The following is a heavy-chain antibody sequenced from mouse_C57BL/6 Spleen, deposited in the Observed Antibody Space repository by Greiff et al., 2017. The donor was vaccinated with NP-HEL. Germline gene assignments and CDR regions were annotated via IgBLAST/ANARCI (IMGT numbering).Heavy chain of an antibody. D-gene: IGHD1-1*01. CDR2: IHPNSGST. J-gene: IGHJ2*01. CDR1: GYTFTSYW. V-gene: IGHV1-64*01. CDR3: ARRGTTVPYFDY. Sequence: QVQLQQPGAELVKPGASVKLSCKASGYTFTSYWMHWVKQRPGQGLEWIGMIHPNSGSTNYNEKFKSKATLTVDKSSSTAYMQLSSLTSEDSAVYYCARRGTTVPYFDYWGQGTTLTVSS.